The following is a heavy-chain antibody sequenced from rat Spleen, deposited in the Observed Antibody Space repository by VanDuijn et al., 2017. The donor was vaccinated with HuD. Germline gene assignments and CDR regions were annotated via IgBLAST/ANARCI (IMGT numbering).Heavy chain of an antibody. CDR2: ISYEGSST. CDR1: GFTFSNYD. Sequence: EVQLVESGGGLVQPGRSMKLSCAVSGFTFSNYDMAWVRQAPTKGLEWVASISYEGSSTYYGDSVKGRFSISRDNAKSTLYLQMNSLKSEDTATYYCARPHSSHYVMDAWGQGASVTVSS. D-gene: IGHD1-8*01. J-gene: IGHJ4*01. V-gene: IGHV5-22*01. CDR3: ARPHSSHYVMDA.